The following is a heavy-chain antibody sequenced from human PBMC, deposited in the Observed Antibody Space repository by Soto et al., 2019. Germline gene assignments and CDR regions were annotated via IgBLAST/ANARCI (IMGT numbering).Heavy chain of an antibody. CDR1: GYSISSGYY. CDR2: IYHSGST. J-gene: IGHJ4*02. V-gene: IGHV4-38-2*01. D-gene: IGHD3-22*01. CDR3: ARVDGEFYYYDSSGYYRSGYYFDY. Sequence: XETLSLTCAVSGYSISSGYYWGWIRQPPVKGLEWIGSIYHSGSTYYNPSLKSRVTISVDTSKNQFSLKLSSVTAADTAVYYCARVDGEFYYYDSSGYYRSGYYFDYWGQGTLVTVSS.